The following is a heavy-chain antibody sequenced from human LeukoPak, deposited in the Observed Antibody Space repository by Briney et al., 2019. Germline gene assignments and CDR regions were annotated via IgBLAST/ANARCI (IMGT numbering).Heavy chain of an antibody. CDR3: ATLGYCSGGSCYPFDY. V-gene: IGHV1-2*02. CDR2: INPNSGGT. Sequence: ASVKVSCKASGYTFTGYYMHWVRQAPGQGLEWMGWINPNSGGTNYAQKFQGRVTMTRDTSISTAYMELSRLRSDDTAVYYRATLGYCSGGSCYPFDYWGQGTLVTVSS. CDR1: GYTFTGYY. J-gene: IGHJ4*02. D-gene: IGHD2-15*01.